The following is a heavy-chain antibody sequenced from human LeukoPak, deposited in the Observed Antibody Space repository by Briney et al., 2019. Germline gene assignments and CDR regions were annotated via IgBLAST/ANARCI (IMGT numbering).Heavy chain of an antibody. CDR1: GFTFSTYW. D-gene: IGHD2-2*01. CDR3: ATSSDAPANI. V-gene: IGHV3-7*01. J-gene: IGHJ4*02. CDR2: IRQDGGAK. Sequence: GGSLRLSCAVSGFTFSTYWMSCVRQAPGKGLEWVANIRQDGGAKYYVDSVRGRFTISRDNAKSSLYLQMNSLRAEDTGVYYCATSSDAPANIWGQGTLVTVSS.